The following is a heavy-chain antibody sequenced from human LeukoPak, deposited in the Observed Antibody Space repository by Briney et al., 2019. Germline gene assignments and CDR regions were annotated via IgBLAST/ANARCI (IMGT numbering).Heavy chain of an antibody. CDR3: AKGSFLFSYGDESGY. J-gene: IGHJ4*02. D-gene: IGHD4-17*01. CDR2: ISGSGGST. Sequence: GGSLRLSCAASGFTFSSYAMSWVRQAPGKGLEWVSAISGSGGSTYYADSVKGRFTISRDNSKNTLYLQMNSLRAEDTAVYYCAKGSFLFSYGDESGYWGQGTLVTVSS. CDR1: GFTFSSYA. V-gene: IGHV3-23*01.